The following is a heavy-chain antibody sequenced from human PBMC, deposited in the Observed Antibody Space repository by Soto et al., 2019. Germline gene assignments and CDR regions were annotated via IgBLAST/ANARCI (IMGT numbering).Heavy chain of an antibody. CDR2: MDSGGTSI. D-gene: IGHD3-10*01. CDR1: GFTFSSYA. CDR3: ARDLYYFSGSYLAY. Sequence: GGSLRLSCAASGFTFSSYAMHWVRQVPGKELVWISRMDSGGTSITYADSVKGRFTMSRDNAKNTLYLQMNSLRAEDTAVYYSARDLYYFSGSYLAYWGQGPLVTVSS. V-gene: IGHV3-74*03. J-gene: IGHJ4*02.